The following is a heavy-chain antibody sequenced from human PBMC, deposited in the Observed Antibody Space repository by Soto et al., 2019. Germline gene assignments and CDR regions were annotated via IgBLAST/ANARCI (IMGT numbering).Heavy chain of an antibody. CDR2: IWSDGNNR. J-gene: IGHJ4*02. CDR3: ARDSIRVPADFDY. Sequence: GGSLRLSCAASVFTFTNYGFHWVRQAPGKGLEWVAAIWSDGNNRYNGGAVEGRFTISKDNSKNMLYLQMNDLRVEDTALYYCARDSIRVPADFDYWGQGXLVPVSS. CDR1: VFTFTNYG. D-gene: IGHD1-20*01. V-gene: IGHV3-33*01.